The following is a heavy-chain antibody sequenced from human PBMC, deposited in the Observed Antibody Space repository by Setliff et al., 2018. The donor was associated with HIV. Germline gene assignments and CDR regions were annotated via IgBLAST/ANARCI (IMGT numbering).Heavy chain of an antibody. V-gene: IGHV1-2*02. CDR2: ISPDSGDT. Sequence: ASVKVSCKTSGYTFTVNHLHWVRQAPGQGVEWVGKISPDSGDTFYAQKFQGRVTLTRDTSITTAYMELSTLRDDDTAVYYCARDAGAPGRGNPLDYWGQGSLVTVSS. CDR3: ARDAGAPGRGNPLDY. CDR1: GYTFTVNH. D-gene: IGHD3-10*01. J-gene: IGHJ4*02.